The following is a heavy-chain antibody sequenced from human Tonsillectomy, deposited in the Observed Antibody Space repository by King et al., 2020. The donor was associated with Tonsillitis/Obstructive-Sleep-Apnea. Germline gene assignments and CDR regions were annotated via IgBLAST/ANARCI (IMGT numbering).Heavy chain of an antibody. Sequence: VQLVESGGGVVQPGRSLRLSCAASGFTFSNYGMHLVRQAPGKGLECVAVISYNGSNIYHADSVKGRFTISRDNSKNTLYLQMSSLRAEDTALYYCAQDLSVARWGQGTLVTVSS. CDR1: GFTFSNYG. J-gene: IGHJ4*02. CDR3: AQDLSVAR. CDR2: ISYNGSNI. V-gene: IGHV3-30*18. D-gene: IGHD4-23*01.